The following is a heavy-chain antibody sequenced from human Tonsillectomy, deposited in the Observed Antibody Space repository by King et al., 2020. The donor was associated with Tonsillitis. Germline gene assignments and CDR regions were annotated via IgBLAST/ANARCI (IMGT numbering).Heavy chain of an antibody. Sequence: VQLVESGGGLVQPGGSLRLSCAASGFTFSSYAMSWVRQAPGKGLAWVSAIIGSVGSTYYADSVKGRFTISRDNSKNTLYLQMNSLRAEDTAVYYCAKPGGYCSGGSCPVGYFDYWGQGTLVTVSS. V-gene: IGHV3-23*04. CDR1: GFTFSSYA. J-gene: IGHJ4*02. CDR2: IIGSVGST. CDR3: AKPGGYCSGGSCPVGYFDY. D-gene: IGHD2-15*01.